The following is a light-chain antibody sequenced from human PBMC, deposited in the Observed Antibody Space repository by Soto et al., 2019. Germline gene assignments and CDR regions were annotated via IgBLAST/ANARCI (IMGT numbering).Light chain of an antibody. V-gene: IGLV2-14*01. CDR2: DVS. CDR3: SSYTSSSTLVV. Sequence: QSALTQPASVSGSPGKSITISCTGTSSDVGGYNYVSWDQQHPGKAPKLMIYDVSNRPSGVSNRFSGSKSGNTASLTISGLQAEDESAYYCSSYTSSSTLVVFCGVTKLTVL. J-gene: IGLJ2*01. CDR1: SSDVGGYNY.